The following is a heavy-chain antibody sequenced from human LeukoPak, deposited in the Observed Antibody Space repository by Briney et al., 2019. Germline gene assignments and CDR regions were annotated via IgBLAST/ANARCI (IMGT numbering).Heavy chain of an antibody. Sequence: ASVKVSCKASGYTFTGYYMHLVRQAPGQGLEWMGWINPNSGGTNYAQKFQGRVTMTRDTSISTAYMELSRLRSDDTAVYYCAREWRGYSYGPYYYYYGMDVWGQGTTVTVSS. CDR3: AREWRGYSYGPYYYYYGMDV. J-gene: IGHJ6*02. V-gene: IGHV1-2*02. CDR1: GYTFTGYY. CDR2: INPNSGGT. D-gene: IGHD5-18*01.